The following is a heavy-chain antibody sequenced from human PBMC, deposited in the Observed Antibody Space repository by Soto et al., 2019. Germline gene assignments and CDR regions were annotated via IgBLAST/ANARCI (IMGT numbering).Heavy chain of an antibody. J-gene: IGHJ6*04. V-gene: IGHV1-18*01. CDR2: LSPNDGKT. CDR1: GYAFPNYG. D-gene: IGHD3-16*01. Sequence: QVQVVQSGAEVKQPGASVKVSCKASGYAFPNYGLTWVRQAPGRGLEWLGWLSPNDGKTNYAQKFQGRVTMTADTSTSTAYMDLGSLRFDDTAIYYCVRVGGSNYYGLDVWGKGTAVSVSS. CDR3: VRVGGSNYYGLDV.